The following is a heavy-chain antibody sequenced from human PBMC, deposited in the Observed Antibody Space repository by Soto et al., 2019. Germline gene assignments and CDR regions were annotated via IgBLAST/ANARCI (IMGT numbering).Heavy chain of an antibody. Sequence: SETLSLTCTVSGGSISSYYWSWILQPPWKGLEWIGYIYYSGSTNYNPSLKSRVTISVDTSKNQFSLKLSSVTAADTAVYYCASGRGYSYGSFDYWGQGTLVTVSS. CDR2: IYYSGST. CDR1: GGSISSYY. J-gene: IGHJ4*02. D-gene: IGHD5-18*01. CDR3: ASGRGYSYGSFDY. V-gene: IGHV4-59*01.